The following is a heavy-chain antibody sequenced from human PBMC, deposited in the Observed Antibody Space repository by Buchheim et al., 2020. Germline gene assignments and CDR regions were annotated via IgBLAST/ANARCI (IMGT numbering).Heavy chain of an antibody. J-gene: IGHJ6*02. CDR1: GFTFSSYG. CDR3: AKDRDALDYYGMDV. Sequence: QVQLVESGGGVVQPGRSLRLSCAASGFTFSSYGMHWVRQAPGKGLEWVAVISYDGSNKYYADSVKARFPISRANSKNTLYLQMNSLRAEDTAVYYCAKDRDALDYYGMDVWGQGTT. V-gene: IGHV3-30*18. CDR2: ISYDGSNK. D-gene: IGHD3-10*01.